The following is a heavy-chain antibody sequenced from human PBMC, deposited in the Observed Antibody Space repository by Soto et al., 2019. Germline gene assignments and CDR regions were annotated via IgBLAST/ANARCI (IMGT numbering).Heavy chain of an antibody. CDR2: ISAYNGNT. Sequence: GASVKVSCKASGYTFTSYGISWVRQAPGQGLEWMGWISAYNGNTNYAQKLQGRVTMTTDTSTSTAYMELRSLRSDDPAVYYCASFSRYDILTGSGWYYDLWGRGTLVTVS. D-gene: IGHD3-9*01. V-gene: IGHV1-18*01. CDR1: GYTFTSYG. CDR3: ASFSRYDILTGSGWYYDL. J-gene: IGHJ2*01.